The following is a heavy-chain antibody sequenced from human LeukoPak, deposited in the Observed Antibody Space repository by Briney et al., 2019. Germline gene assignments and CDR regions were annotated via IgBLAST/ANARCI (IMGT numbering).Heavy chain of an antibody. CDR2: FDPEDGET. CDR3: ATYELLFIAAAGTGYFQH. D-gene: IGHD6-13*01. J-gene: IGHJ1*01. V-gene: IGHV1-24*01. CDR1: GYTLTELS. Sequence: ASVKVSCKVSGYTLTELSMHWVRQAPGKGLEWMGGFDPEDGETIYAQKFQGRVTMTEDTSTDTAYMELSSLRSEDTAVYYCATYELLFIAAAGTGYFQHWGQGTLVTVSS.